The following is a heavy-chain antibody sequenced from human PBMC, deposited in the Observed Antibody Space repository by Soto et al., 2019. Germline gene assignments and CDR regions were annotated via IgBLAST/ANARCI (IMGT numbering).Heavy chain of an antibody. J-gene: IGHJ4*02. V-gene: IGHV3-23*01. Sequence: GGSLRLSCAASGFGFTFSTSAMSWVRQGPWKGLEVVSTFRESGGTTHYANSVKGRFTISRDNSKNTLYLQMNSLRAEDTAVYYCAKGPPYYFDYWGQGTLVTVSS. CDR2: FRESGGTT. CDR1: GFGFTFSTSA. CDR3: AKGPPYYFDY.